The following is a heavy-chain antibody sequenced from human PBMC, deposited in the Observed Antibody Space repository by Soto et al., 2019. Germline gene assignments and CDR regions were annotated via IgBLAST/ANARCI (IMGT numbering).Heavy chain of an antibody. V-gene: IGHV1-69*01. Sequence: VQLVQSRAEVKKPGSSVKVSCKASGGTFSNYPFIWVRQAPGQGLDWMGGIIPIFGTTDYGQRFQGRVTITADESTNTAYMELSSLRSDDTAVYYCARGLYCGGGCYSHFDYWGQGTLVTVSS. CDR1: GGTFSNYP. CDR2: IIPIFGTT. D-gene: IGHD2-21*02. CDR3: ARGLYCGGGCYSHFDY. J-gene: IGHJ4*02.